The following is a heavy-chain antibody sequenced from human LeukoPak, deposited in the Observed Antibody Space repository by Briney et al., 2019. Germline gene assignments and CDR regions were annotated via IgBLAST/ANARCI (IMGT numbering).Heavy chain of an antibody. CDR2: IYTSGST. J-gene: IGHJ5*02. Sequence: SETLSLTCTVSGGSISSGSYYWSWIRQPAGMGLGWIGRIYTSGSTNYNPSLKSRVTISVDTSKNQFSLKLSSVTAADTAVYYCARDRAPSSGWFQYNWFDPWGQGTLVTVSS. CDR3: ARDRAPSSGWFQYNWFDP. D-gene: IGHD6-19*01. V-gene: IGHV4-61*02. CDR1: GGSISSGSYY.